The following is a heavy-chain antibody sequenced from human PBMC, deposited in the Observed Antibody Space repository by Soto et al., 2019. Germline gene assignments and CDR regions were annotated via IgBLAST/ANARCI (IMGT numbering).Heavy chain of an antibody. D-gene: IGHD2-2*01. J-gene: IGHJ4*02. CDR1: GYSFIAHW. CDR2: INPADSDI. V-gene: IGHV5-51*01. CDR3: ARGDYQYSIDY. Sequence: GESLKISCKVSGYSFIAHWIAWVRQMPGEGLEWMGIINPADSDIRYSPSFQGQVTISVDKSINTAYLQWSSLKASDTATYYCARGDYQYSIDYWGQGTLVTVSS.